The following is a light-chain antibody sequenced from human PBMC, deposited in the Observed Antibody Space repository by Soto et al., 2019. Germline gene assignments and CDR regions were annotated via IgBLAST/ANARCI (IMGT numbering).Light chain of an antibody. V-gene: IGKV1-39*01. J-gene: IGKJ5*01. CDR2: TAS. CDR3: KQYNSDTSNT. CDR1: QTISTY. Sequence: DIQTTQSPSSLAASVGDRVTITCRASQTISTYLNWYQQKPVKAPNLLIYTASNLESGVPSRFSGSGSGTEFTLTISFLQPDDFAPYYCKQYNSDTSNTFGQGTRLEV.